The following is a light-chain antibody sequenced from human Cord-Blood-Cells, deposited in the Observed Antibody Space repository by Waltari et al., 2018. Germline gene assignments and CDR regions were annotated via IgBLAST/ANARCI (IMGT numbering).Light chain of an antibody. J-gene: IGKJ3*01. CDR1: QGVSSY. Sequence: EIVLTQSPSTLSLSPGERATLSCRASQGVSSYLAWYQKKPGQAPRLLNYEASNRATGIPARFSGSGSGTDFTLTISSLEPEDFAVYYCQQRSNWPPRFTFGPGTKVDIK. CDR2: EAS. V-gene: IGKV3-11*01. CDR3: QQRSNWPPRFT.